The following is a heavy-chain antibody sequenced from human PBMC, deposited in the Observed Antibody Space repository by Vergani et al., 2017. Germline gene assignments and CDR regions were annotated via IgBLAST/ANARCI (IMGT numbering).Heavy chain of an antibody. CDR3: ARDFGGEWYFDL. D-gene: IGHD2-15*01. CDR1: GGSIDSFY. Sequence: QLQESGPGLVKPSETLSLTCTVSGGSIDSFYWSWLRQSPGKGLEWIGYVFRYGNVNYNPSFNFRAAIDTSNNQLSLRLSSVTAADTAVYYCARDFGGEWYFDLWGRGTFVTVSS. J-gene: IGHJ2*01. CDR2: VFRYGNV. V-gene: IGHV4-59*01.